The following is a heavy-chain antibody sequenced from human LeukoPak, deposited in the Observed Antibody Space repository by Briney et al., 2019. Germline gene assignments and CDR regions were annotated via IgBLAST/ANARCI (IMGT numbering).Heavy chain of an antibody. CDR1: GGSISSYY. CDR2: IYYSGST. Sequence: PSETLSLTCTVSGGSISSYYWSWIRQPPGKGLEWIGYIYYSGSTNYNPSLKSRVTISVDTSKNQFSLKLSSVTAADTAVYYCASRILAYSPLDWGQGTLVTVSS. D-gene: IGHD3-9*01. CDR3: ASRILAYSPLD. V-gene: IGHV4-59*12. J-gene: IGHJ4*02.